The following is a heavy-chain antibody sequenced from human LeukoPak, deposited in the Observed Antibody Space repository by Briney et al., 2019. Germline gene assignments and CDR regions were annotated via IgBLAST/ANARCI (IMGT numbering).Heavy chain of an antibody. CDR2: IYYSGST. CDR3: AVKNYDFWSGYSYYFDY. CDR1: GGSISSSSYY. V-gene: IGHV4-39*01. D-gene: IGHD3-3*01. J-gene: IGHJ4*02. Sequence: SETLSLTCTVSGGSISSSSYYWGWIRQPPGKGLEWIGSIYYSGSTYYNPSLKSRVTISVDTSKNQFSLKLSSVTAADTAVYYCAVKNYDFWSGYSYYFDYWGQGTLVTVSS.